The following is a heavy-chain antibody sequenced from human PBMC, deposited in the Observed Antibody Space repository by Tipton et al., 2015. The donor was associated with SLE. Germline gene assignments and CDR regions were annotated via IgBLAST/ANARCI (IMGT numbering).Heavy chain of an antibody. J-gene: IGHJ4*02. CDR1: GFTFRNSV. V-gene: IGHV3-33*01. Sequence: RSLRLSCAASGFTFRNSVIHWVRQAPGKGLEWVAAVWSDGSNNYYADSVKGRFTISRDNSKNTVYLQMNSVGAEDTAVYYCTREARGFDYWGQGNLVTVSS. CDR2: VWSDGSNN. CDR3: TREARGFDY.